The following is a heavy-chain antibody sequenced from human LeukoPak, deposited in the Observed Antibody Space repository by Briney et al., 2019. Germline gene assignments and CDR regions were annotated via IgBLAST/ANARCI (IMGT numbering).Heavy chain of an antibody. D-gene: IGHD1-26*01. CDR3: ARDLSGSQRGGYFDY. J-gene: IGHJ4*02. V-gene: IGHV1-8*03. CDR1: GYTFTTYD. Sequence: GASVKVSCKASGYTFTTYDTNWVRQATGQGLEWMGWMNPNSGNTGYAQKFQGRVTITRNTSITTAYMELSSLRSEDTAVYYCARDLSGSQRGGYFDYWGQGTLVTVSS. CDR2: MNPNSGNT.